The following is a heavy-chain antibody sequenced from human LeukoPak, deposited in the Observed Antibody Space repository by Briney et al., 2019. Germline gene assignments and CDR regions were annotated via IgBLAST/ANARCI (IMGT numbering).Heavy chain of an antibody. Sequence: SETLSLTCAVYGGSFSGYYWSWIRQPPGKGLEWIGYIYYSGSTNYNPSLKSRVTISVDTSKNQFSLKLSSVTAADTAVYYCAREVGCSGGSCSYYYYYMDVWGKGTTVTISS. CDR3: AREVGCSGGSCSYYYYYMDV. D-gene: IGHD2-15*01. CDR2: IYYSGST. J-gene: IGHJ6*03. V-gene: IGHV4-59*12. CDR1: GGSFSGYY.